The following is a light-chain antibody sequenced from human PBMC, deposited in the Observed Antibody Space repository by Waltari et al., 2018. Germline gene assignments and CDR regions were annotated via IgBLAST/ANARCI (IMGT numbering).Light chain of an antibody. CDR1: SSDVGGFDF. J-gene: IGLJ3*02. Sequence: QSALTQPASVSGSPGQSITISCTGTSSDVGGFDFVSWYQQHPGKAPRLMIYEARSRPSGVSNHFAGFKSGNTASLTISGLRAEDEADYYCSSYTTSSTWVFGGGTKLTVL. V-gene: IGLV2-14*01. CDR3: SSYTTSSTWV. CDR2: EAR.